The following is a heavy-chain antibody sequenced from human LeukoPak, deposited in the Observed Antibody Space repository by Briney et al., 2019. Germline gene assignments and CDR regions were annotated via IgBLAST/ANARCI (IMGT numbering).Heavy chain of an antibody. J-gene: IGHJ4*02. CDR1: GFTVSSNY. V-gene: IGHV3-53*01. Sequence: GGSLRLSCAASGFTVSSNYMSWVRQAPGKGLEWVSVIYSGGSTYYADSVKGRFTISRGNSKNTLYVQMNSLGAEDTAVYYCAKWKYSSSGLDDYWGQGTLVTVSS. CDR3: AKWKYSSSGLDDY. CDR2: IYSGGST. D-gene: IGHD6-6*01.